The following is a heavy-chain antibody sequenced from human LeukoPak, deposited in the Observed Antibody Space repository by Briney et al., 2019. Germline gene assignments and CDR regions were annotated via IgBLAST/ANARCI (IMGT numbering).Heavy chain of an antibody. D-gene: IGHD6-6*01. V-gene: IGHV6-1*01. CDR3: SRQRSTSTYYFGLDV. Sequence: SQTLSLTCAISGDTVSNNTAAWNWIRQSPSRGLEWLGRTYYRSKWNTDYAASVQNRITINPDTSTNQFSLQLKSATPEDTAVYYCSRQRSTSTYYFGLDVWGQGTTVTVSS. CDR2: TYYRSKWNT. J-gene: IGHJ6*02. CDR1: GDTVSNNTAA.